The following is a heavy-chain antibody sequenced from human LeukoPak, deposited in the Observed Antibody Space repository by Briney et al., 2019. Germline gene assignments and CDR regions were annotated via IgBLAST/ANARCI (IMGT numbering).Heavy chain of an antibody. Sequence: GGSLRLSCAASGFTFSSYAMSWVSQAPGKGLEWVSAISGSGGSTYYADSVKGRFTISRDNSKNTLYLQMNSLRAEDTAVYYCAKDFNVLLWFGEPRLYGMDVWGKGTTVTVSS. CDR2: ISGSGGST. D-gene: IGHD3-10*01. CDR1: GFTFSSYA. J-gene: IGHJ6*04. CDR3: AKDFNVLLWFGEPRLYGMDV. V-gene: IGHV3-23*01.